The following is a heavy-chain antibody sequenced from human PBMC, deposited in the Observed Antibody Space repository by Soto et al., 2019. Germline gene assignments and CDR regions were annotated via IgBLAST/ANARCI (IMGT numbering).Heavy chain of an antibody. D-gene: IGHD3-10*01. CDR1: GFTFSSYA. CDR3: AKSGSGPTYNWFDP. V-gene: IGHV3-23*01. Sequence: PGGSLRLSCAASGFTFSSYAMSWVRQSPGKGLEWVSAISGSGGSTYYADSVKGRFTISRDNSKNTLYLQMNSLRAEDTAVYYCAKSGSGPTYNWFDPWGQGTLVTVSS. CDR2: ISGSGGST. J-gene: IGHJ5*02.